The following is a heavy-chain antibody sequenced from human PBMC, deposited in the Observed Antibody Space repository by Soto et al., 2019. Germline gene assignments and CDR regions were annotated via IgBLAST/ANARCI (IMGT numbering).Heavy chain of an antibody. V-gene: IGHV4-59*01. CDR3: ARARQTTGYFAH. Sequence: SETLSLTCTVSGGSISSYYWSWIRQPPGKGLGWIGYIYHRGSTNSNPSLKSRVSMSIDMSENHFSLKLTSVTAADTATYYCARARQTTGYFAHWGQGTLVTVSS. CDR2: IYHRGST. J-gene: IGHJ4*02. CDR1: GGSISSYY. D-gene: IGHD3-22*01.